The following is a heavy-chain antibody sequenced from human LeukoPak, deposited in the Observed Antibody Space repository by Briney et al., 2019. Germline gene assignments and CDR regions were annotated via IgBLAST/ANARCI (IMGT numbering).Heavy chain of an antibody. CDR3: ARVVTETTYYFDY. CDR2: VYTSGSA. CDR1: GGSISSYY. Sequence: SETLSLTCTVSGGSISSYYWSWIRQPAGKGLEWIGRVYTSGSANFNPSLKSRVTMSVDTSKNQFSLKLSSVTAADTAVYYCARVVTETTYYFDYWGQGTLVTVSS. V-gene: IGHV4-4*07. J-gene: IGHJ4*02. D-gene: IGHD1-20*01.